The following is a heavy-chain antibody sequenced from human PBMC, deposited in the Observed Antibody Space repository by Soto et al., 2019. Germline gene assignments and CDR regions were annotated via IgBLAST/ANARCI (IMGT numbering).Heavy chain of an antibody. Sequence: EEQLLESGGGLVQPGGSLRLSCAAPGFTFSNYAMNWVRQAPGKGLEWVSVISGSGGSTYYADSVKGRFTISRDNSKNTLYLQMNSLRGDDTAVYYCARRSSGWYFDYWGQGTLVTVSS. D-gene: IGHD6-19*01. J-gene: IGHJ4*02. V-gene: IGHV3-23*01. CDR1: GFTFSNYA. CDR3: ARRSSGWYFDY. CDR2: ISGSGGST.